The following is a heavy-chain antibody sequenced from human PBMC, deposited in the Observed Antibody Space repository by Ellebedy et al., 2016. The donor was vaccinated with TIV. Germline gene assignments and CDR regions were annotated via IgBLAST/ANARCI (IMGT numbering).Heavy chain of an antibody. CDR1: GFSFSTYA. J-gene: IGHJ4*02. V-gene: IGHV3-23*01. CDR3: ARSRSSGWLHTPDY. CDR2: IGSRIEYK. Sequence: GESLKLSCAASGFSFSTYAMAWVRQAPGKGLEWLSAIGSRIEYKFYTDSVKGRFTISRDNSKNTLWLQMYSLRDEDTAVYYCARSRSSGWLHTPDYWGQGTLVTVSS. D-gene: IGHD6-19*01.